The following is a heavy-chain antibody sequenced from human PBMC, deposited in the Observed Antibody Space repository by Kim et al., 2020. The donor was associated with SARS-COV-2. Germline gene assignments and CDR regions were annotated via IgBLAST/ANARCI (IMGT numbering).Heavy chain of an antibody. CDR2: IYPGDSDA. V-gene: IGHV5-51*01. D-gene: IGHD3-10*01. Sequence: GESLKISCKASGYSFTTYWIAWVRQMPGKGLEWMGIIYPGDSDATYSPSFQGQVTISVDKSITTAYLQWRSLKASDSAIFYCARGSGRTGGYFDYWG. J-gene: IGHJ4*01. CDR3: ARGSGRTGGYFDY. CDR1: GYSFTTYW.